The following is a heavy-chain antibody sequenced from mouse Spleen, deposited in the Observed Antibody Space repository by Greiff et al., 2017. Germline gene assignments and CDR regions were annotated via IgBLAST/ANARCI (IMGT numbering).Heavy chain of an antibody. CDR2: ILPGSGST. CDR1: GYTFTGYW. Sequence: VKLQQSGAELMKPGASVKLSCKATGYTFTGYWIEWVKQRPGHGLEWIGEILPGSGSTNYNEKFKGKATFTADTSSNTAYMQLSSLTTEDSAIYYCARSSIYDGLLKGFFAYWGQGTLVTVSA. CDR3: ARSSIYDGLLKGFFAY. D-gene: IGHD2-3*01. J-gene: IGHJ3*01. V-gene: IGHV1-9*01.